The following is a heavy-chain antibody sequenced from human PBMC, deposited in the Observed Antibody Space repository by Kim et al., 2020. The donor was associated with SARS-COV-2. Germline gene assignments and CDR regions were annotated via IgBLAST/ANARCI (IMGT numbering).Heavy chain of an antibody. Sequence: GGSLRVSCLVSGFTVSTNYMSWVRQAPGKGLEWVSMTYSAGDTYYADSVNGRFTVSRDTSKNTVYLQMNNLRAEDTAVYYCAMETFDYWGQGTLVTVSS. CDR2: TYSAGDT. V-gene: IGHV3-66*01. D-gene: IGHD2-8*01. J-gene: IGHJ4*02. CDR3: AMETFDY. CDR1: GFTVSTNY.